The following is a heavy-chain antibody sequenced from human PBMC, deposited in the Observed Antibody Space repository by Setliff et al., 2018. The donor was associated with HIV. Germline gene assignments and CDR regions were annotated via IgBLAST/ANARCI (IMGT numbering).Heavy chain of an antibody. V-gene: IGHV3-20*04. CDR2: IDWSGSTT. Sequence: PGGSLRLSCTASGFTFDDFGMTWVRQAPGKGLEWVSGIDWSGSTTGYANSVKGRFTISRDNAKNSLYLEMKSLRDDDTALYYCARGPDVRTGESAFDIWGQGTTVTVSS. CDR1: GFTFDDFG. J-gene: IGHJ3*02. CDR3: ARGPDVRTGESAFDI.